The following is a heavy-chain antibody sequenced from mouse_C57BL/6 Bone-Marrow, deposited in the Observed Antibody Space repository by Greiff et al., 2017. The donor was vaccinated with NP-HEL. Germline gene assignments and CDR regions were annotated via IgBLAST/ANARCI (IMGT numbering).Heavy chain of an antibody. CDR1: GYTFTSYT. J-gene: IGHJ4*01. Sequence: QVQLQQSGAELARPGASVKMSCKASGYTFTSYTMHWVKQRPGQGLEWIGYINPSSGYTKYNQKFKDKATLTADKSSSTAYMQLSSLTSEDSAVYYCARGNWAYYAMDYWGQGTSGTVSS. V-gene: IGHV1-4*01. CDR2: INPSSGYT. CDR3: ARGNWAYYAMDY. D-gene: IGHD4-1*01.